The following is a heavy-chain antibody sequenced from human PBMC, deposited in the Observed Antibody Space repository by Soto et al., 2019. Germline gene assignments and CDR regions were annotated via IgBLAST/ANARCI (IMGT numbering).Heavy chain of an antibody. CDR1: GFTFEDYA. CDR3: ARSSYYYDSGSYYQPFDY. D-gene: IGHD3-10*01. V-gene: IGHV3-9*01. Sequence: GGSLRLSCAVSGFTFEDYAMHWVRQVPGKGLEWVSGISWNSVRIGYADSVKGRFTISRDNAKKSLYLQINSLRPEDTALYYCARSSYYYDSGSYYQPFDYWGQGTLVTVSS. CDR2: ISWNSVRI. J-gene: IGHJ4*02.